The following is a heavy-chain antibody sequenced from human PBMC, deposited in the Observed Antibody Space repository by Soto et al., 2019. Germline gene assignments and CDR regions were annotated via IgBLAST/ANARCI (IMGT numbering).Heavy chain of an antibody. D-gene: IGHD6-13*01. CDR1: GGSIDNYY. CDR3: AREDRIPAPGGIWFHH. J-gene: IGHJ5*02. CDR2: VYHSGRT. Sequence: NPXASLSLTCSVSGGSIDNYYWSWIRQAPGKGLEWIGYVYHSGRTSYNPSLKSRVSISVDRSKNQFSLNLSSVTAADTAVYYCAREDRIPAPGGIWFHHWGQGPWSPSPQ. V-gene: IGHV4-59*01.